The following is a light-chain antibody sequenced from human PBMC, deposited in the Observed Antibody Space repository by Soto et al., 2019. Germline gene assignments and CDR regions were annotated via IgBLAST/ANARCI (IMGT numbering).Light chain of an antibody. Sequence: QSALTQPASVSGSPGQSITISCTGTSSDIGSFNLVSWYQQYPGKAPKLLISEVTKRPSGVSNRFSGSKSANTASLTISGLLAEDEDDYYCCSYAASITVLFGGGTKLTVL. CDR2: EVT. V-gene: IGLV2-23*02. J-gene: IGLJ2*01. CDR3: CSYAASITVL. CDR1: SSDIGSFNL.